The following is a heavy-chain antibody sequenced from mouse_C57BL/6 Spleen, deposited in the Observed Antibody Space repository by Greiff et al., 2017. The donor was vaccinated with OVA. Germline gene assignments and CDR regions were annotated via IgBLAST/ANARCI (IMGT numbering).Heavy chain of an antibody. V-gene: IGHV3-6*01. CDR1: GYSITSGYY. J-gene: IGHJ4*01. CDR2: ISYDGSN. D-gene: IGHD2-12*01. Sequence: EVKLMESGPGLVKPSQSLSLPCSVTGYSITSGYYWNWIRQFPGNKLEWMGYISYDGSNNYNPSLKNRISITRDTSKNQFFLKLNSVTTEDTATYYCARDGPLYDYAMDYWGQGTSVTVSS. CDR3: ARDGPLYDYAMDY.